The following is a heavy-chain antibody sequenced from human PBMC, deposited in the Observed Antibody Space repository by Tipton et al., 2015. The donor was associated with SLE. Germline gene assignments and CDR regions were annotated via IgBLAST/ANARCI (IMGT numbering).Heavy chain of an antibody. CDR3: AREGGIVGAPFDY. D-gene: IGHD1-26*01. CDR1: GGSISSHY. J-gene: IGHJ4*02. CDR2: IYYSGST. Sequence: TLSLTCTVSGGSISSHYWSWIRQPPGKGLEWVGYIYYSGSTNYNPSLKSRVTISVDTSKSQFSLKLSSVTAADTAVYYCAREGGIVGAPFDYWGQGTLVTVSS. V-gene: IGHV4-59*11.